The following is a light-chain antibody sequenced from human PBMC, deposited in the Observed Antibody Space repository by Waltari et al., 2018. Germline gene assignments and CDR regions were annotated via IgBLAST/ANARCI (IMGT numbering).Light chain of an antibody. CDR1: QDINNY. J-gene: IGKJ2*03. CDR3: QQYDNLYS. CDR2: GAS. V-gene: IGKV1-33*01. Sequence: DIQMTQSPSSLSASVGDRVTITCRASQDINNYLNWYQQKLWKAPKLLIYGASNLETGVPSRFSGSGSGTDFTLTISSLQPEDIATYYCQQYDNLYSFGQGTKLE.